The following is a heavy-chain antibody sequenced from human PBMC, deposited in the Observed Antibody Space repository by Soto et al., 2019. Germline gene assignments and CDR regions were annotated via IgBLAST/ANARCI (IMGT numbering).Heavy chain of an antibody. D-gene: IGHD6-19*01. CDR3: ARAQPSHIAVAGDLFDY. CDR2: IYYSGST. CDR1: GGSISSGDYY. Sequence: SETLSLTCTVSGGSISSGDYYWSWIRQPPGKGLEWIGYIYYSGSTYYNPSLKSRVTISVDTSKNQFSLKLSSVTAADTAVYYCARAQPSHIAVAGDLFDYWGQGTLVTVSS. J-gene: IGHJ4*02. V-gene: IGHV4-30-4*01.